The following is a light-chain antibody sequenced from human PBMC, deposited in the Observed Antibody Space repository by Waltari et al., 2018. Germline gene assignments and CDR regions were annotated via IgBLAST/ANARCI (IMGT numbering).Light chain of an antibody. CDR3: QQYYSTPPT. CDR2: WAS. Sequence: DIVMTQSPDSLAVSLGERATINCKSSQSVLYSSNNKNYLAWYQQKPGLPPKRLIYWASTREAWVPDRFSGSGSGTDFTLTISSLQAEDVAVYYCQQYYSTPPTFGQGTKLEIK. J-gene: IGKJ2*01. V-gene: IGKV4-1*01. CDR1: QSVLYSSNNKNY.